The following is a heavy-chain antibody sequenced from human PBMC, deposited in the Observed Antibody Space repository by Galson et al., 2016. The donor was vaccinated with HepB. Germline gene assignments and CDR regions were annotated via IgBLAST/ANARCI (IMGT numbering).Heavy chain of an antibody. V-gene: IGHV1-18*01. CDR1: GYTFTSFG. Sequence: SVKVSCKASGYTFTSFGISWVRQAPGQGLEWMGWISAYNGNTNYAQKLQGRVTMTTDTSTSTTYMELRSLRSDDTAVYYRARDPEKFKVNHYYYYTMDVWGQGTTVTVTS. CDR2: ISAYNGNT. J-gene: IGHJ6*02. D-gene: IGHD1-14*01. CDR3: ARDPEKFKVNHYYYYTMDV.